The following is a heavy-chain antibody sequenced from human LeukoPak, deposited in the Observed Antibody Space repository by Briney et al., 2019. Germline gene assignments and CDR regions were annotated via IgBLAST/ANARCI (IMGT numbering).Heavy chain of an antibody. CDR2: IYYSGST. J-gene: IGHJ6*03. CDR1: GGSFSGYY. V-gene: IGHV4-34*01. D-gene: IGHD3-10*01. CDR3: ARGRITMVRGRYYYCYMDV. Sequence: SETLSLTCAVYGGSFSGYYWGLIRQPPGRGLEWIGSIYYSGSTYYNPSLKSRVTISVDTSKNQFSLKLSSVTAADTAVYYCARGRITMVRGRYYYCYMDVWGKGTTVTVSS.